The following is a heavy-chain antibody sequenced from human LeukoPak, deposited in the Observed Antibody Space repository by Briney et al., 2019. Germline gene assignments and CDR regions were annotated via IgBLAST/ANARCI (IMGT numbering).Heavy chain of an antibody. J-gene: IGHJ4*02. D-gene: IGHD6-19*01. V-gene: IGHV3-7*01. CDR3: ARDSQWLVPIGFDY. CDR2: IKQDGSEK. Sequence: PGESLKISCAASGFTFSSYWMSWVRQAPGKGLEWVANIKQDGSEKYYVDSVKGRFTISRDNAKNSLYLQMNSLRAEDTAVYYCARDSQWLVPIGFDYWGQGTLVTVSS. CDR1: GFTFSSYW.